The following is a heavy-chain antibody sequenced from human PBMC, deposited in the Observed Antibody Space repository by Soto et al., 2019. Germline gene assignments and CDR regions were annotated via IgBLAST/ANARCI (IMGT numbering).Heavy chain of an antibody. J-gene: IGHJ4*02. V-gene: IGHV3-23*01. CDR3: VKVAGTHYFFDH. Sequence: GGSLRLSCVASGFTFSVYAMSWVRQAPGKGLEWLSVIGNSGSITYYADSVKGRFTISRDNSKNTLYVQMNSLRAEDTALYYCVKVAGTHYFFDHWGQGTLVTVSS. CDR2: IGNSGSIT. D-gene: IGHD1-1*01. CDR1: GFTFSVYA.